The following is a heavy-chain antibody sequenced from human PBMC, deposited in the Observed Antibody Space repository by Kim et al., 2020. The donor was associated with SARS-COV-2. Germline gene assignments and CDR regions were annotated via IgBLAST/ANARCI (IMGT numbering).Heavy chain of an antibody. Sequence: ASVKVSCKASGYMFITYYMHWVRQAPGQGLEWMGVINPGYGTTNYAQRLQGRVTMTSDTATSTVYMELNSLRFEDTAVYYCARPVLRQGISGEQALESWGQGTLVTVSS. D-gene: IGHD3-16*01. CDR3: ARPVLRQGISGEQALES. CDR1: GYMFITYY. V-gene: IGHV1-46*04. CDR2: INPGYGTT. J-gene: IGHJ4*02.